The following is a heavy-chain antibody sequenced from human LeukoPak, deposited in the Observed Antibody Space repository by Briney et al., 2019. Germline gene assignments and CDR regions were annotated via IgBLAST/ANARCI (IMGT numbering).Heavy chain of an antibody. D-gene: IGHD6-13*01. CDR1: GYTFTSYG. Sequence: GASVKVSCKSSGYTFTSYGISWVRQAPGQGLEWMGWISAYNGNTNYAQKLQGRVTMTTDTSTSTAYMELRSLRSDDTAVYYCGRSMDSSTSRLIDYWGQGTLVTVSS. CDR3: GRSMDSSTSRLIDY. CDR2: ISAYNGNT. V-gene: IGHV1-18*01. J-gene: IGHJ4*02.